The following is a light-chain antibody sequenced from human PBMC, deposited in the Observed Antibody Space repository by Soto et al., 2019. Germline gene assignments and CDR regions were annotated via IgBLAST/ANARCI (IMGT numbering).Light chain of an antibody. CDR3: CAFARSTTFYV. CDR2: EGS. Sequence: QSVLTQPASVSASPGQSITISCTGTSSDVGSSNFVSWYQQHPGKAPKLIIYEGSRRPSGVSGRFSGSKSGNTASLTISWLQADDEADYYCCAFARSTTFYVFGTGTKVTVL. CDR1: SSDVGSSNF. J-gene: IGLJ1*01. V-gene: IGLV2-23*01.